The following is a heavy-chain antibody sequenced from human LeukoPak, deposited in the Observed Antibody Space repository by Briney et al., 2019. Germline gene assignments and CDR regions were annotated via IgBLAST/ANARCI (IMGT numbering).Heavy chain of an antibody. Sequence: PSQTLCLTCTVSVGSISRVSYYWSWSRQTPGKGLGWVGRIYTSGSTNYNPSLKSRDTISVDTPKNQCSLKLSSVSAADTAVYYCARVRMGQQLVPLGYFDYWGQGTLATVSS. V-gene: IGHV4-61*02. CDR2: IYTSGST. CDR3: ARVRMGQQLVPLGYFDY. CDR1: VGSISRVSYY. J-gene: IGHJ4*02. D-gene: IGHD6-13*01.